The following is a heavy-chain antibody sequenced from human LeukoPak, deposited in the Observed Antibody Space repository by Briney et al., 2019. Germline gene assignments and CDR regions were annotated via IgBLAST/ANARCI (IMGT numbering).Heavy chain of an antibody. CDR1: GFTFSSYG. D-gene: IGHD3-16*01. CDR2: IWSDGSNK. V-gene: IGHV3-33*01. Sequence: GGSLSLSGAASGFTFSSYGMHWVRHAPGRGLEWVAVIWSDGSNKYYADSVKGRFTISRDNSKNTLYMEMDRLSAEDTALYFCARAEGGAPFDIWGQGTMVTVSS. CDR3: ARAEGGAPFDI. J-gene: IGHJ3*02.